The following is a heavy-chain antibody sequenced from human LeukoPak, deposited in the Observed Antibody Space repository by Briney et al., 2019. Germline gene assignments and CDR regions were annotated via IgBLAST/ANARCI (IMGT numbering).Heavy chain of an antibody. CDR2: ISSSSSYI. Sequence: GGSLRLSCEASGFTFSSYSMNWVRQAPGKGLEWVSSISSSSSYIFYADSVKGRFTISRDNAKNSLYLQMNSLRAEDTGVYYCSGEIGEGFDYWGQGTLVTVSS. CDR3: SGEIGEGFDY. V-gene: IGHV3-21*01. J-gene: IGHJ4*02. D-gene: IGHD3-10*01. CDR1: GFTFSSYS.